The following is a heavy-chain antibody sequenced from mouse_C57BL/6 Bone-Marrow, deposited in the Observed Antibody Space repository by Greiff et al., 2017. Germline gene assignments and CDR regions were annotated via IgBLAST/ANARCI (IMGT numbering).Heavy chain of an antibody. D-gene: IGHD2-4*01. CDR2: IYPRSGNT. CDR3: ARESIYYDYDGGGY. V-gene: IGHV1-81*01. J-gene: IGHJ2*01. Sequence: VHLVESGAELARPGASVKLSCKASGYTFTSYGISWVKQRTGQGLEWIGEIYPRSGNTYYNEKFKGKATRTADKSSSTAYMELRSLTSEDSAVYFCARESIYYDYDGGGYWGQGTTLTVSS. CDR1: GYTFTSYG.